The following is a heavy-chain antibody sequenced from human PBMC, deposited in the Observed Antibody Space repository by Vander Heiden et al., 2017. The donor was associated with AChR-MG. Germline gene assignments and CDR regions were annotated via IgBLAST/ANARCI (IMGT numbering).Heavy chain of an antibody. CDR3: AKGNYYDSSGHFDY. Sequence: EVQLVESGGGLVQPGRSLRLSCAASGCPFDDYAMHWVRQAPGKGLEWVSGISWNSGSIGYADSVKGRFTISRDNAKNSLYLQMNSLRAEDTALYYCAKGNYYDSSGHFDYWGQGTLVTVSS. CDR2: ISWNSGSI. V-gene: IGHV3-9*01. J-gene: IGHJ4*02. D-gene: IGHD3-22*01. CDR1: GCPFDDYA.